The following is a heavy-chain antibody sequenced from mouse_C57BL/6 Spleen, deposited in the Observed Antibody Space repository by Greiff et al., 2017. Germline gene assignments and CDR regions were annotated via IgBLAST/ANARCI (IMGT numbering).Heavy chain of an antibody. CDR3: ATSNYEGYYAMDY. V-gene: IGHV2-6*01. D-gene: IGHD2-5*01. J-gene: IGHJ4*01. Sequence: VMLVESGPGLVAPSQSLSITCTVSGFSLTSYGVDWVRQSPGKGLEWLGVIWGVGSTNYNSALKSRLSISKDNSKSQVFLKMNSLQTDDTAMYYCATSNYEGYYAMDYWGQGTSVTVSS. CDR2: IWGVGST. CDR1: GFSLTSYG.